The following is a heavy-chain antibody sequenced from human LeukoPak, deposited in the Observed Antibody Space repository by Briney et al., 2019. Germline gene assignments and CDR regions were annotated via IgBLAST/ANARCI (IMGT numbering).Heavy chain of an antibody. D-gene: IGHD3-9*01. CDR3: AKGATSFNLMSGMDV. J-gene: IGHJ6*02. Sequence: GGSLRLSCAASGFTFSSYAMSWVRQAPGKGLEWVSAISGSGGSTYYADSVKGRFTISRGNSKNTLYLQMNSLRAEDTAVYYCAKGATSFNLMSGMDVWGQGTTVTVSS. CDR1: GFTFSSYA. V-gene: IGHV3-23*01. CDR2: ISGSGGST.